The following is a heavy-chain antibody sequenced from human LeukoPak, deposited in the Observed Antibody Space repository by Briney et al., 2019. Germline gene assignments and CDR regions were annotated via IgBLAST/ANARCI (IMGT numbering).Heavy chain of an antibody. CDR3: ARRYSSTYYYFDY. Sequence: PGESLKISCKVPGSTFTSYDIAWVRQMPGKGLEWMGIIYPGNSDTRYSPSFQGQVTISADKSLSTAYLQWSSLKASDTAMYYCARRYSSTYYYFDYWGQGTLVTVSS. CDR2: IYPGNSDT. J-gene: IGHJ4*02. V-gene: IGHV5-51*01. D-gene: IGHD6-19*01. CDR1: GSTFTSYD.